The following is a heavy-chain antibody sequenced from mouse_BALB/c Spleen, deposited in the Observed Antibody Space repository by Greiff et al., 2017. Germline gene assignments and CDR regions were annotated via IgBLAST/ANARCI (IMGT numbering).Heavy chain of an antibody. J-gene: IGHJ1*01. V-gene: IGHV1S56*01. D-gene: IGHD2-14*01. CDR2: IYPGNVNT. Sequence: QVQLQQSGPELVKPGASVRISCKASGYTFTSYYIHWVKQRPGQGLEWIGWIYPGNVNTKYNEKFKGKATLTADKSSSTAYMQLSSLNSEDTAVYYGAAYYRYDRYFDVWGAGTTVTVSS. CDR1: GYTFTSYY. CDR3: AAYYRYDRYFDV.